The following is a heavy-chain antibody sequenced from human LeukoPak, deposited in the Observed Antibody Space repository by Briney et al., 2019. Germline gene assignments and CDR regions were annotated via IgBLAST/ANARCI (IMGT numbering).Heavy chain of an antibody. CDR3: ARDRPALSSGWPFGS. J-gene: IGHJ4*02. V-gene: IGHV3-21*01. CDR1: GFTFSSYS. D-gene: IGHD6-19*01. CDR2: ISSSSSYI. Sequence: PGGSLRLSCAASGFTFSSYSMNWVRQAPGKGLEWVSSISSSSSYIYYADSVKGRFTISRDNAKNSLYLQMNSLRAEDTAVYYCARDRPALSSGWPFGSWGQGTLVTVSS.